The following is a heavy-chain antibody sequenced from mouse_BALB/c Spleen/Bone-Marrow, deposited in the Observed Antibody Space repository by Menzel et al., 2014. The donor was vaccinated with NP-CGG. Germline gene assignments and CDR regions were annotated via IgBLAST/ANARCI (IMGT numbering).Heavy chain of an antibody. CDR1: GYTFTDYA. D-gene: IGHD2-10*01. V-gene: IGHV1-67*01. CDR2: ISIYYDNT. Sequence: VQLQQSGPELVRPGESVKISCKGSGYTFTDYAMHWVKQSHAKSLEWIGVISIYYDNTNYNQKFKGKATMTVDKSSSTAYMELASLTSEESAIYCGARAPYYGTYFDYWGQGTTLTGSS. J-gene: IGHJ2*01. CDR3: ARAPYYGTYFDY.